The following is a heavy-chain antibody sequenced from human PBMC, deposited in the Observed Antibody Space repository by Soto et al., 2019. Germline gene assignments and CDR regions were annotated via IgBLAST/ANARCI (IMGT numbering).Heavy chain of an antibody. Sequence: SETLPLTCTVSGGSISNYYWSLILQPPGKGLEWIGYIYYTGTTRYNPSLKSRVTILVDTSKNQFSLKLSSVTAADTAVYYCARLGGYYQALDTWGQGALVTVSS. J-gene: IGHJ5*02. D-gene: IGHD3-22*01. CDR3: ARLGGYYQALDT. CDR2: IYYTGTT. CDR1: GGSISNYY. V-gene: IGHV4-59*08.